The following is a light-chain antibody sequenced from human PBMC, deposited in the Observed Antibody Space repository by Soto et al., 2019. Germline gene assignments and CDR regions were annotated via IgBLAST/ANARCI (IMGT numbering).Light chain of an antibody. CDR3: QQSYSTWT. J-gene: IGKJ1*01. CDR2: AAS. CDR1: QSISSY. Sequence: DIQMTQSPSSLSASVGDRVTITCRASQSISSYLNWYQQKPGKDPKLLIYAASSLQSGVPSRFSGSGSGTYFTLTISSLQPEDFATYYCQQSYSTWTFGQGTKVEIK. V-gene: IGKV1-39*01.